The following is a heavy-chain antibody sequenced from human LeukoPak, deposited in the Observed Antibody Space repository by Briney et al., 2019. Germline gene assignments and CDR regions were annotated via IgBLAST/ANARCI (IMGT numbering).Heavy chain of an antibody. CDR1: RFTFSNYG. V-gene: IGHV3-30*02. D-gene: IGHD2-15*01. CDR2: IRFDGSNK. J-gene: IGHJ4*02. Sequence: GGSLRLSCAASRFTFSNYGMHWVRQAPGKGLEWVAFIRFDGSNKNYADSVKGRFTISRDNSKNTLYLQMNSLRAEDTAVYFCARGSATHQYSFDYWGQGTLVTVSS. CDR3: ARGSATHQYSFDY.